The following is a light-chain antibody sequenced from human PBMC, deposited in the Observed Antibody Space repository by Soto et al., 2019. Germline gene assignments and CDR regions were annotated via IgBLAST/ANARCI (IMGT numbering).Light chain of an antibody. Sequence: QSVLTQPASVSGSPGQSIAISCTGTSSDVGGYNYVTWYQQHPGKAPKLMIYDVSNRPSGVSDRFSGSKSGNTASLTISGRQAEDEGDYYCNSYTSSSTYVFGTGTKLTVL. J-gene: IGLJ1*01. CDR3: NSYTSSSTYV. CDR1: SSDVGGYNY. V-gene: IGLV2-14*03. CDR2: DVS.